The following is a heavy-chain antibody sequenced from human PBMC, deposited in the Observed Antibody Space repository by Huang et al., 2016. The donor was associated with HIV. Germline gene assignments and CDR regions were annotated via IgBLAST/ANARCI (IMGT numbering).Heavy chain of an antibody. D-gene: IGHD6-13*01. Sequence: QVQLVESGGGVVQPGRSVRISCAASGFTFSSYGMHWVRQAPGKWLEWVAVISYDAKRNYYADSVKGRFSISRDNSKTTVYLQLNSLRLEDTAVYYCAKGGSAAAVLDFWGQGTLVTVSS. J-gene: IGHJ4*02. CDR3: AKGGSAAAVLDF. CDR2: ISYDAKRN. V-gene: IGHV3-30*18. CDR1: GFTFSSYG.